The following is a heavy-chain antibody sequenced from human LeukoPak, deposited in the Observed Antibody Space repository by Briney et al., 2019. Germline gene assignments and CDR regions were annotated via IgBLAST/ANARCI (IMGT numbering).Heavy chain of an antibody. D-gene: IGHD6-19*01. Sequence: SETLSLTCTVSGGSISSYYWSWIRQPPGKGLEWIGYIYYSGSTNYNPSLKSRVTISVDTSKNQFSLKLSSVTAADTAVYYCARHGKSGGAYSSGFDYWGQGTLVTVSS. CDR2: IYYSGST. V-gene: IGHV4-59*01. CDR1: GGSISSYY. CDR3: ARHGKSGGAYSSGFDY. J-gene: IGHJ4*02.